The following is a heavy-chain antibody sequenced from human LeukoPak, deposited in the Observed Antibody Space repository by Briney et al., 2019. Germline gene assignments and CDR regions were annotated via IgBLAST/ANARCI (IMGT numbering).Heavy chain of an antibody. CDR2: ISSSSSTI. Sequence: GGSLRLSCAASGFTFSRYSMIWVRQAPGKGLEWVSYISSSSSTIHYADSLKGRFTISRDNAKNSLYLQMSSLRAEDTAVYYCARSRGAGPAAYFDYWGQGTLITVSS. V-gene: IGHV3-48*04. D-gene: IGHD6-19*01. CDR1: GFTFSRYS. J-gene: IGHJ4*02. CDR3: ARSRGAGPAAYFDY.